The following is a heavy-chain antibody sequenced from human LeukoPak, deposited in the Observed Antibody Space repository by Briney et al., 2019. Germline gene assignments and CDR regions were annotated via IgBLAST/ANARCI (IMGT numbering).Heavy chain of an antibody. Sequence: MASETLSLTCAVYGGSFSGYYWTWIRQAPEKGLEWIGEINQSGSTNYNPSLKSRVTMSVDTSKNQFSLKLSSVTAADTAVYYCARELGYCSSTSCYFDYWGQGTLVTVSS. CDR3: ARELGYCSSTSCYFDY. D-gene: IGHD2-2*01. J-gene: IGHJ4*02. CDR2: INQSGST. V-gene: IGHV4-34*01. CDR1: GGSFSGYY.